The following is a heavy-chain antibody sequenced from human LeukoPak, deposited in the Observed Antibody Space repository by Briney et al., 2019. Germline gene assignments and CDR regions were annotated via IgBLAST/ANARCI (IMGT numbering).Heavy chain of an antibody. V-gene: IGHV3-23*01. D-gene: IGHD6-19*01. CDR2: FSGTSTN. J-gene: IGHJ4*02. CDR3: AKLKQWQPQRYFFEY. Sequence: GGSLRLSCAASGFTFSSYAMSWVRQAPGKGLEWVSTFSGTSTNSYADAVKGRVTISRDNSKNTLYLQMDSLRAEDTAVYYCAKLKQWQPQRYFFEYWGQGALVTVAS. CDR1: GFTFSSYA.